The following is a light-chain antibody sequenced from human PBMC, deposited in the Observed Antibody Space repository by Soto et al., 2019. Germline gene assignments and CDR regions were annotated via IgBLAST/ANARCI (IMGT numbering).Light chain of an antibody. CDR3: QQYNNWLLIT. CDR2: GAS. CDR1: QSVSSN. J-gene: IGKJ5*01. V-gene: IGKV3-15*01. Sequence: EIVMPQSPATLSVSPGERATLSCRASQSVSSNLAWYQQKPCQAPRLLIYGASTRATGIPARFSGSGSGTEFTLTICGLQSEDFAVYYCQQYNNWLLITFGQGTRLDIK.